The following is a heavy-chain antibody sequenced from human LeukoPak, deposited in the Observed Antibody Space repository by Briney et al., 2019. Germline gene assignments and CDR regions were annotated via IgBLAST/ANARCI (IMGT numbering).Heavy chain of an antibody. D-gene: IGHD4-23*01. Sequence: GGSLRPSCAASGFTFSSYWMNWVRQAPGKGLVWVSRIASDGSSTTYADSVKGRFSISRDNAKNTLYLQMNSLRVEDTAVYYCARGRPHGNDYWGQGTLVTVSS. V-gene: IGHV3-74*01. CDR2: IASDGSST. CDR3: ARGRPHGNDY. J-gene: IGHJ4*02. CDR1: GFTFSSYW.